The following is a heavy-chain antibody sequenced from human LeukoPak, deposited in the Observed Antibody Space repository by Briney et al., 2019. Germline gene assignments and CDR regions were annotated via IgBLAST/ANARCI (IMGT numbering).Heavy chain of an antibody. Sequence: GGSLRLSCAASRFTFCSFWMRWVPQAPGKGREGVTNIRQEGSEKYYVDSVKGRFTISRDNAKNSLYLQMNSLRAEDTAVYYCARGDYYDSSDYYIDAFDIWGQGTMVTVSS. J-gene: IGHJ3*02. CDR2: IRQEGSEK. V-gene: IGHV3-7*04. CDR3: ARGDYYDSSDYYIDAFDI. CDR1: RFTFCSFW. D-gene: IGHD3-22*01.